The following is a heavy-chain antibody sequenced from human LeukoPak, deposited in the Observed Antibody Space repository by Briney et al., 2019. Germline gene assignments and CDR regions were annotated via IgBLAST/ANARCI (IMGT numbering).Heavy chain of an antibody. Sequence: SETLSLTCTVSGGSISSYYWSWIRQPPGKGLEWIGYIYYSGSTNYNPSLKSRVTISVDSSKNQFSLELSSVTAVDTAVYYCARNYDSSGYYTWYFDYWGQGTLVTVSS. CDR2: IYYSGST. CDR3: ARNYDSSGYYTWYFDY. D-gene: IGHD3-22*01. J-gene: IGHJ4*02. V-gene: IGHV4-59*01. CDR1: GGSISSYY.